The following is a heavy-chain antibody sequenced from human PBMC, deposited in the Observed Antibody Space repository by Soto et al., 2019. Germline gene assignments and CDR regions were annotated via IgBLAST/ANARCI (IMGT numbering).Heavy chain of an antibody. J-gene: IGHJ3*02. V-gene: IGHV4-39*01. Sequence: SETLSLTCTVSGGSISSSSYYWGWIRQPPGKGLEWIGSIYYSGSTYYNPSLKSRVTISVDTSKNQFSLKLSSVTAADTAVYYCARHIGYCSGGSCYSYDAFDIWGQGTMVTVSS. CDR3: ARHIGYCSGGSCYSYDAFDI. CDR2: IYYSGST. D-gene: IGHD2-15*01. CDR1: GGSISSSSYY.